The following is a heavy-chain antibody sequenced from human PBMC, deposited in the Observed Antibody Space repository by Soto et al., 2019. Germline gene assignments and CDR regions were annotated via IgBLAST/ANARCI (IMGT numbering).Heavy chain of an antibody. CDR2: IYYSGST. CDR1: GGAISSSSYY. V-gene: IGHV4-39*01. J-gene: IGHJ6*02. CDR3: ARHPRYFDWLLDHHYYGMDV. Sequence: SETLSLTCTFSGGAISSSSYYRRWIRQPPGKGLEWIGSIYYSGSTYYNPSLKSRVTISVDTSKNQFSLKLSSVTAADTAVYYCARHPRYFDWLLDHHYYGMDVWGQGT. D-gene: IGHD3-9*01.